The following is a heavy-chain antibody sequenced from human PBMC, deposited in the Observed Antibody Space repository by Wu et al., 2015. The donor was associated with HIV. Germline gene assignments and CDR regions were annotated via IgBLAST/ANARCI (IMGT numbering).Heavy chain of an antibody. CDR2: LIPMYGTA. D-gene: IGHD5-18*01. J-gene: IGHJ4*02. CDR1: GATFISYA. Sequence: QVQLLQSGAEVKNPGSSVRVSCKTSGATFISYALSWVRQAPGQGLEWMGRLIPMYGTANYAQRFQGRVTITADESMSTAYMDVSSLRYDDTAVYYCAGGGGRTSMDPFDFWGQGTLVTVSS. V-gene: IGHV1-69*13. CDR3: AGGGGRTSMDPFDF.